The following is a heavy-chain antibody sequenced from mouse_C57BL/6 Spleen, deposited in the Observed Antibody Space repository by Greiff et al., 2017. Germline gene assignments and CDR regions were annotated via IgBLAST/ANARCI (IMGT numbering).Heavy chain of an antibody. CDR2: ISSGSSTI. CDR1: GFTFSDYG. CDR3: ARDYSNYGFAY. J-gene: IGHJ3*01. V-gene: IGHV5-17*01. Sequence: EVQLVESGGGLVKPGGSLKLSCAASGFTFSDYGMHWVRQAPETGLEWVAYISSGSSTIYYADTVKGRFTISRDNAKNTLFLQMTSLRSEDTAMYYCARDYSNYGFAYWGQGTLVTVSA. D-gene: IGHD2-5*01.